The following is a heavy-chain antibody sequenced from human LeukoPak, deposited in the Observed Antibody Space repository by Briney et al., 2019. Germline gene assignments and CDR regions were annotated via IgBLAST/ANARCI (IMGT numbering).Heavy chain of an antibody. CDR2: ISFDGNTK. CDR1: GFTLSSHG. D-gene: IGHD3-10*01. Sequence: GGSLRLSCVAAGFTLSSHGMHWVRQAPGKGRDWVAVISFDGNTKYYADSVKGRFTISRDNSKNTLYLQMNSLRAEDTSVYYCAKDYYGSGSYGYFDYWGQGTLVTVSS. V-gene: IGHV3-30*18. CDR3: AKDYYGSGSYGYFDY. J-gene: IGHJ4*02.